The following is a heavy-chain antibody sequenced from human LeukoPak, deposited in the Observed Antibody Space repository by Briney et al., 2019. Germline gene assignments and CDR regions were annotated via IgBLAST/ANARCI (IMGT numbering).Heavy chain of an antibody. CDR3: ARGRFLDAFDI. J-gene: IGHJ3*02. CDR1: GGSISSYY. V-gene: IGHV4-59*01. CDR2: IYYSAST. Sequence: SESLSLTRAVSGGSISSYYWSWIRQPPGEGLEWIGYIYYSASTKYKPTLKSRVTISVDTSKNQFSLKLSSVTAADAAVYYCARGRFLDAFDIWGQGTMVTVSS. D-gene: IGHD3-3*01.